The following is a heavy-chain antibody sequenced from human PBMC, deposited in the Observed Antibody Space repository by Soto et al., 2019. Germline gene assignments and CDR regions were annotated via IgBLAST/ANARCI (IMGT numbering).Heavy chain of an antibody. Sequence: PGGFLRLSCGASGFTFRTFAMHWVRQAPGKWLDWVAFISFHGGDKFYAYSVKGRFTISSNKSNNTLYLPMTSLRIEDTAGYYCLRAMGAGLTHHDYWGQGTTVQVSS. CDR1: GFTFRTFA. V-gene: IGHV3-30-3*01. J-gene: IGHJ4*02. D-gene: IGHD3-10*01. CDR2: ISFHGGDK. CDR3: LRAMGAGLTHHDY.